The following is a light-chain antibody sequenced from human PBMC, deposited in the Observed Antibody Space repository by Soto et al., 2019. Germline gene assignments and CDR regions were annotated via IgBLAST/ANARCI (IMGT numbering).Light chain of an antibody. CDR1: SSDVGASNS. CDR2: EVA. J-gene: IGLJ1*01. Sequence: QSALTQPPSASGSPGQSVTISCTGTSSDVGASNSVSWYQQHPGKAPKLMIYEVAKRPSGVPDRFSGSKSGKTASLTVSGLQAADEADYYCSSYAGGNKLVFGTGTKVTVL. CDR3: SSYAGGNKLV. V-gene: IGLV2-8*01.